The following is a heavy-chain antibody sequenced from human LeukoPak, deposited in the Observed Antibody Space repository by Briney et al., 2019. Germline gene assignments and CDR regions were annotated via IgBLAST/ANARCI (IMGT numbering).Heavy chain of an antibody. CDR3: ARTPTTVTTYSCFDY. J-gene: IGHJ4*02. Sequence: ASVKVSCKASGYTFTGYYMHWVRQAPGQGLEWMGWINPNSGGTNYAQKFQGRVTMTRDTSISTAYMELSRLRSDDTAAYYCARTPTTVTTYSCFDYWGQGTLVTVSS. V-gene: IGHV1-2*02. CDR2: INPNSGGT. D-gene: IGHD4-17*01. CDR1: GYTFTGYY.